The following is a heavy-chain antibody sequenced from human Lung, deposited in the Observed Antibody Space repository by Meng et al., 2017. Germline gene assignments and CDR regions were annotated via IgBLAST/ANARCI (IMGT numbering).Heavy chain of an antibody. CDR3: VKDLGAIGVTEAFDV. CDR1: GFNFDDYA. D-gene: IGHD3-10*01. J-gene: IGHJ3*01. CDR2: ISYDGRDA. Sequence: ESLKISCATSGFNFDDYAMHWVRQAPGKGLEWVSLISYDGRDAYYADSVKGRFTISRDNTKNSLYVQMNSLSAEDTALYYCVKDLGAIGVTEAFDVWGQGTVVTVSS. V-gene: IGHV3-43D*03.